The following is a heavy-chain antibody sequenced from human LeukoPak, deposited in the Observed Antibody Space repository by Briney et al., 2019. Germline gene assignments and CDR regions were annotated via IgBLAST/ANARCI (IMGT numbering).Heavy chain of an antibody. Sequence: PGGSLRLSCAASGFTFSDYYMSWIRQPPGKGLEWIGEINHSGSTNYNPSLKSRVTISVDTSKNQFSLKLSSVTAADTAVYYCARGDYLFDYWGQGTLVTVSS. D-gene: IGHD4/OR15-4a*01. CDR2: INHSGST. V-gene: IGHV4-34*01. J-gene: IGHJ4*02. CDR1: GFTFSDYY. CDR3: ARGDYLFDY.